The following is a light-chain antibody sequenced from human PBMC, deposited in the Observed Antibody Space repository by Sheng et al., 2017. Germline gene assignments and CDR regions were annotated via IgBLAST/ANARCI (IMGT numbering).Light chain of an antibody. Sequence: DIQMTQSPSTLSASVGDTVTITCRASQGISSWLAWYQQKPDKAPESLIYAASSLQSGVPSRFSGSGSGTDFTLTISSLQPEDIATYYCQQYNNLPPYSFGQGTKLEIK. J-gene: IGKJ2*03. CDR3: QQYNNLPPYS. CDR2: AAS. V-gene: IGKV1D-16*01. CDR1: QGISSW.